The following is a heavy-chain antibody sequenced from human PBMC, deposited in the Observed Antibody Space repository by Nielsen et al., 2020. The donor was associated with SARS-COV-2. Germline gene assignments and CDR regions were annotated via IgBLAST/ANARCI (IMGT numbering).Heavy chain of an antibody. V-gene: IGHV3-9*01. D-gene: IGHD6-13*01. Sequence: SLKISCAGSGFTFDDYAMHWVRQGPGKGLEWVSGISWNSGNIGYADSVKGRFTISRDNAKNSLYLQMNSLRDEDTALYYCAKLAAAAPSDYWGQGTLVTVSS. CDR1: GFTFDDYA. J-gene: IGHJ4*02. CDR3: AKLAAAAPSDY. CDR2: ISWNSGNI.